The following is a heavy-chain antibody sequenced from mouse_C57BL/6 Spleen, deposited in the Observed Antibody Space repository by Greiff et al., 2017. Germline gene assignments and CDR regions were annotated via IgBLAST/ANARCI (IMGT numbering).Heavy chain of an antibody. Sequence: EVQLQESGGGLVKPGGSLKLSCAASGFTFSSYAMSWVRQTPEKRLEWVATISDGGSYTYYPDNVKGRFTISRDNAKNNLYLQMSHLKSEDTAMYYCARGRIFDYWGQGTTRTVSS. V-gene: IGHV5-4*01. J-gene: IGHJ2*01. CDR2: ISDGGSYT. CDR3: ARGRIFDY. CDR1: GFTFSSYA.